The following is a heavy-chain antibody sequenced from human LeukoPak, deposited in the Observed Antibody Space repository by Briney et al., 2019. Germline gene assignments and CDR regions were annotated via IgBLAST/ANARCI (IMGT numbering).Heavy chain of an antibody. CDR1: GGRFINSA. J-gene: IGHJ4*02. CDR2: IIPVFGTP. Sequence: SVKVSCKASGGRFINSAFVWVRQAPGQGLDWMGGIIPVFGTPNYADNFQGRVSISSDESTNTAYMDLTSLRSEDTAAYLRAIGWDGRIGMGLLGSFDYWGQGTLVTVSP. V-gene: IGHV1-69*13. D-gene: IGHD1-26*01. CDR3: AIGWDGRIGMGLLGSFDY.